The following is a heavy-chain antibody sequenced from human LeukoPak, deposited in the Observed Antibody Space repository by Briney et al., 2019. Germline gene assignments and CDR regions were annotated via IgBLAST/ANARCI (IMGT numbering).Heavy chain of an antibody. CDR1: GFTFSSYT. Sequence: GGSLRLSCTASGFTFSSYTMSWVRQAPGKGLEWVAVIWYDGSNKYYADSVKGRFTISRDNSKNTLYLQMNSLRAEDTAVYYCARLGYSSSWFPWTNDYYYYGMDVWGQGTTVTVSS. V-gene: IGHV3-33*08. CDR2: IWYDGSNK. J-gene: IGHJ6*02. D-gene: IGHD6-13*01. CDR3: ARLGYSSSWFPWTNDYYYYGMDV.